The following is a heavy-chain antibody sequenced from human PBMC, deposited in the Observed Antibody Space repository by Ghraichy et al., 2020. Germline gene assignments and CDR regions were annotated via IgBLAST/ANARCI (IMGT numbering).Heavy chain of an antibody. V-gene: IGHV3-7*01. D-gene: IGHD5-12*01. Sequence: GESLNISCAASRFTFSSYWMGWVRQAPGKGLEWVANIKQDGSEKYYVDSVKGRFTISRDNAKNSLYLQMNSLRAEDTAVYYCARDSGFYYFDYWGQGTLVTVSS. CDR3: ARDSGFYYFDY. CDR2: IKQDGSEK. CDR1: RFTFSSYW. J-gene: IGHJ4*02.